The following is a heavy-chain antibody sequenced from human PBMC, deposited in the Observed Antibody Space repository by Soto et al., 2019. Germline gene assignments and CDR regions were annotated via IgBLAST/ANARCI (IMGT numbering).Heavy chain of an antibody. Sequence: QVQLVQSGAEVKKPGSSVKVSCKASGGTFSSYAISWVRQAPGQGLEWMGRIIPIFGTTNYAQRFQGRVTITADPATNTAYFELSSLRSEDTAVYFCARGSSSWPYFDYWGQGTLVTVSS. CDR2: IIPIFGTT. CDR1: GGTFSSYA. J-gene: IGHJ4*02. CDR3: ARGSSSWPYFDY. D-gene: IGHD6-13*01. V-gene: IGHV1-69*15.